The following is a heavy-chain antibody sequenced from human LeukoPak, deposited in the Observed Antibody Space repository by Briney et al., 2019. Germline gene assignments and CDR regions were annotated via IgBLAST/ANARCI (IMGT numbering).Heavy chain of an antibody. Sequence: PSETLSLTCTVSGGSISSYYWSWIRQPPGKGLEWIGYIFYTGSTNYNPSLKSRVTISVDTSKNQFSLKLSSVTAADTAVYYCAREKSQQLYYYYYYYMDVWGKGTTVTVSS. D-gene: IGHD6-13*01. CDR1: GGSISSYY. CDR2: IFYTGST. V-gene: IGHV4-59*01. J-gene: IGHJ6*03. CDR3: AREKSQQLYYYYYYYMDV.